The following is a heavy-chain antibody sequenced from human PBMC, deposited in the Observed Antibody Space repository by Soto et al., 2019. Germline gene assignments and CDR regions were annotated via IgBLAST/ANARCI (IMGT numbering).Heavy chain of an antibody. V-gene: IGHV3-7*01. CDR1: GFSLSSYW. J-gene: IGHJ4*02. CDR2: MNQDGSES. Sequence: EVQLVESGGGLVQPGGSLRLSCAASGFSLSSYWMSWVGQAPGKGLEWVANMNQDGSESDYVGSVKGRFTFTRDNAKNLLYLQMNSLRAEDTAVYYCARLSTSAGRRDLACWGQGTLVTVSS. CDR3: ARLSTSAGRRDLAC.